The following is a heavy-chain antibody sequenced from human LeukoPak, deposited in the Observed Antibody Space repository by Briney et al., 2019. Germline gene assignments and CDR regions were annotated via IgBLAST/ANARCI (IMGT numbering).Heavy chain of an antibody. J-gene: IGHJ3*02. D-gene: IGHD1-14*01. CDR1: GYSISSGYY. CDR3: ARHLGYYRSRSVFDI. Sequence: SETLSLTCAISGYSISSGYYWGWIRQPPGKGLEWIASIYYSGSTSYNPSLKSRVTISVDTSKNQFSLRLSSVTAADMATYYCARHLGYYRSRSVFDIWGQGTMVTVSS. CDR2: IYYSGST. V-gene: IGHV4-38-2*01.